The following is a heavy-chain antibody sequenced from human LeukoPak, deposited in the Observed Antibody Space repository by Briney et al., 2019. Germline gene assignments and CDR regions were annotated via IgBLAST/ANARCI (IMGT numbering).Heavy chain of an antibody. V-gene: IGHV7-4-1*02. Sequence: ASVKVSCKASGYAFTSYAMNWVRQAPGQGLEWMGWINTNTGNPTYAQGFTGRFDFSLDTSVSTSYLQISSLKAEDTAVFYCARPSSSWPGDAFDIWGQGTMVTVSS. J-gene: IGHJ3*02. D-gene: IGHD6-13*01. CDR2: INTNTGNP. CDR3: ARPSSSWPGDAFDI. CDR1: GYAFTSYA.